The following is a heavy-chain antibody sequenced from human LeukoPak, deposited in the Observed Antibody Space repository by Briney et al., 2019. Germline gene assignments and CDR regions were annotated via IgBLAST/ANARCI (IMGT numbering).Heavy chain of an antibody. J-gene: IGHJ4*02. V-gene: IGHV4-38-2*02. Sequence: SETLSLTCTVSGYSISSGYYWGWIRQPPGKGLEWIGSLYHSGSAYYNPSLKSRVTISVDTSKNQFSLKLSSVTAADTAVYYCARLGYCSGGSCYFDRTYIIDYWGQGTLVTVSS. D-gene: IGHD2-15*01. CDR1: GYSISSGYY. CDR2: LYHSGSA. CDR3: ARLGYCSGGSCYFDRTYIIDY.